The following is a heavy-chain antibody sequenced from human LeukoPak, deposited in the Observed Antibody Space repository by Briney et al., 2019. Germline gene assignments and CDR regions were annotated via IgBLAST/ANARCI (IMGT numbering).Heavy chain of an antibody. CDR1: GGSISSYY. CDR3: ASDVPMGYYDSSGHRGYYYGMDV. J-gene: IGHJ6*02. Sequence: SETLSLTCTVSGGSISSYYWSWIRQPPGKGLEWIWYIYYSGSTNYNPSLKSRVTISVDTSKNQFSLKLSSVTAADTAVYYCASDVPMGYYDSSGHRGYYYGMDVWGQGTTVTVSS. V-gene: IGHV4-59*01. CDR2: IYYSGST. D-gene: IGHD3-22*01.